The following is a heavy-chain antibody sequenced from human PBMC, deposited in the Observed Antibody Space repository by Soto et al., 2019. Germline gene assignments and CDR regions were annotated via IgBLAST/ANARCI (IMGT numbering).Heavy chain of an antibody. V-gene: IGHV3-23*01. CDR2: ITASGDDT. D-gene: IGHD4-17*01. Sequence: EVQLLESGGGLVQPGGSLRLSCAASGFTFNRYVMRWVRQAPGKGLEWVSGITASGDDTYYADSVKGRFTTSRDNSKNTLYLQMNVLRAEDAAVYFCASRSHSYCYRDVWGEGTTVTVSS. J-gene: IGHJ6*03. CDR3: ASRSHSYCYRDV. CDR1: GFTFNRYV.